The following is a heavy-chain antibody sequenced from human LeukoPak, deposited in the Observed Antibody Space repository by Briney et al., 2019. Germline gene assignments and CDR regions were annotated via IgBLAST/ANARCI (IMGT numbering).Heavy chain of an antibody. J-gene: IGHJ4*02. CDR2: THYSGST. V-gene: IGHV4-59*01. Sequence: SETLSLTCSISDGSISSYYWNWIRQSPGKGLEWIGHTHYSGSTHYNPSLQSRVSISIDTSKRHFSLNLRSVTAADTAVYYCARWGHFETSGYFVVEYWGQGALVTVPS. CDR3: ARWGHFETSGYFVVEY. D-gene: IGHD5-12*01. CDR1: DGSISSYY.